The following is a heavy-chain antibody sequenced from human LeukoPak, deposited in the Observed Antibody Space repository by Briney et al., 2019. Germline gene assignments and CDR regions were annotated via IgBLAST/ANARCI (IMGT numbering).Heavy chain of an antibody. D-gene: IGHD2-2*01. CDR3: ARDVEEYCSSTSCYIVDY. Sequence: ASVKVSCKASGYTFTGYYMHWVRQAPGQGLEWMGWINPNSGRTNYAQKFQGRVTMTRDTSISTAYMELSRLRSDDTAVYYCARDVEEYCSSTSCYIVDYWGQGTLVTVSS. V-gene: IGHV1-2*02. CDR1: GYTFTGYY. CDR2: INPNSGRT. J-gene: IGHJ4*02.